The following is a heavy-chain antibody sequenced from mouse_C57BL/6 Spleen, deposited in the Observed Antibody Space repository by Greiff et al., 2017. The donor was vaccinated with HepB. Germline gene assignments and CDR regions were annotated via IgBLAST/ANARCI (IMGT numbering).Heavy chain of an antibody. CDR2: IHPNSGST. J-gene: IGHJ2*01. Sequence: QVQLQQPGAELVKPGASVKLSCKASGYTFTSYWMHWVKQRPGQGLEWIGMIHPNSGSTNYNEKFKSKATLTVDKSSSTAYMQRSSLTSEDSAVYYCARRYDYPYFDYWGQGTTLTVSS. CDR3: ARRYDYPYFDY. D-gene: IGHD2-4*01. CDR1: GYTFTSYW. V-gene: IGHV1-64*01.